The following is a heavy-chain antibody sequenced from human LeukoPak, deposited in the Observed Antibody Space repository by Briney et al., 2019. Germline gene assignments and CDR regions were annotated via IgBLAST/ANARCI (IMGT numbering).Heavy chain of an antibody. CDR1: GFTFSTYW. J-gene: IGHJ5*02. CDR3: ARVVLSGAYQIDL. D-gene: IGHD2/OR15-2a*01. CDR2: INGDGSTT. V-gene: IGHV3-74*01. Sequence: PGGPLRLSCAASGFTFSTYWMHWVRQAPGTGLVWVSRINGDGSTTTYADSVKGRFTISRDNAKSTLYLQVNSLRVEDAAVYYCARVVLSGAYQIDLWGQGTLVTVSS.